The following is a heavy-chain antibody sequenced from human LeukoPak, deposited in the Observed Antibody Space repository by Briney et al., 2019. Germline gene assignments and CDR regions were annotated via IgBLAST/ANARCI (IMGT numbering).Heavy chain of an antibody. J-gene: IGHJ6*03. Sequence: APVKVSCKASGYTFTSYGISWVRQAPGQGLEWMGWISAYNGNTNYAQKLQGRVTMTTDTSTSTAYMELRSLRSDDTAVYYCAKTDDILTGYYYYYMDVWGKGTTVTVSS. D-gene: IGHD3-9*01. CDR1: GYTFTSYG. V-gene: IGHV1-18*01. CDR3: AKTDDILTGYYYYYMDV. CDR2: ISAYNGNT.